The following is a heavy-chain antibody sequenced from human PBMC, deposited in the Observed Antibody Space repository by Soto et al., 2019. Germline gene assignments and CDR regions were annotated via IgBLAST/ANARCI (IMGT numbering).Heavy chain of an antibody. Sequence: PGESLKISCKGSGYSFTSYWIGWVRQMPGKGLEWMGIIYPGDSDTRYSPSFQGQVTISADKSISTAYLQWSSLKASDTAMYYCARIYGNYGQEDAFDIWGKGTMVTVSS. CDR3: ARIYGNYGQEDAFDI. J-gene: IGHJ3*02. V-gene: IGHV5-51*01. CDR1: GYSFTSYW. D-gene: IGHD4-17*01. CDR2: IYPGDSDT.